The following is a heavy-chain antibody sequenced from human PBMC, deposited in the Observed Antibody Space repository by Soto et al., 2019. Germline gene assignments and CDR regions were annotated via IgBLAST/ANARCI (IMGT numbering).Heavy chain of an antibody. Sequence: PGGSLRLSCAASGFIFNNYAMNWVRQAPGEGLQWVAGISASGVSTYYADSVKGRFIISRDNSKNTLFLQMNSLRAEDTAVYYCARDVLAAHGPWGQGTLVTVSS. V-gene: IGHV3-23*01. J-gene: IGHJ5*02. D-gene: IGHD6-25*01. CDR3: ARDVLAAHGP. CDR2: ISASGVST. CDR1: GFIFNNYA.